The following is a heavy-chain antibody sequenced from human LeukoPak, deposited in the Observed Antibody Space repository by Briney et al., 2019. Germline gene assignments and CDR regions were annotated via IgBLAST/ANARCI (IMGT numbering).Heavy chain of an antibody. J-gene: IGHJ4*02. CDR2: FYSGGKT. D-gene: IGHD6-6*01. Sequence: GGSLRLSCAASGFTVSSSYMSWVRQAPGKGLEWVSVFYSGGKTYYTDSVKGRFTISRDNSKNTLYLQMNSLRAEDTAVYYCAKDRVAAQFDYWGQGTLVTVSS. V-gene: IGHV3-53*05. CDR1: GFTVSSSY. CDR3: AKDRVAAQFDY.